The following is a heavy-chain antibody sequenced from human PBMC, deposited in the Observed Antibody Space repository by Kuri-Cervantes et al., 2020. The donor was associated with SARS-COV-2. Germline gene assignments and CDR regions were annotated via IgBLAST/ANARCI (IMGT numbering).Heavy chain of an antibody. D-gene: IGHD6-6*01. CDR3: ARDLGSSSQDDY. CDR1: GYTFTGYY. V-gene: IGHV1-2*02. J-gene: IGHJ4*02. Sequence: ASVKVSCKASGYTFTGYYMHWVRQAPGRGLEWMGWINPNSGGTNYAQKFQGRVTMTRDTSISTAYMELSKQRSDDTAVYYCARDLGSSSQDDYWGQGTLVTVSS. CDR2: INPNSGGT.